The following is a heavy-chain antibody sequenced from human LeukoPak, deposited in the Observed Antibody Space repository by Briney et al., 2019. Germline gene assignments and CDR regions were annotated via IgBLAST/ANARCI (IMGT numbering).Heavy chain of an antibody. CDR1: GFTFSSYA. V-gene: IGHV3-23*01. Sequence: GGSLRLSCAASGFTFSSYAMSWVRQAPGKGLEWVSAISGSGGSTYYADSVKGRFTISRDNSKNTLYLQMNSLGAEDTAVYYCAKDLRSSGWLVRDYWGQGTLVTVSS. J-gene: IGHJ4*02. CDR3: AKDLRSSGWLVRDY. D-gene: IGHD6-19*01. CDR2: ISGSGGST.